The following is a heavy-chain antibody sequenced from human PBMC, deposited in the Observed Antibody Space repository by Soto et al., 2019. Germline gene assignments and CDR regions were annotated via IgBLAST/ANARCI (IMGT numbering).Heavy chain of an antibody. CDR1: GGSISSYY. CDR3: ARDRYCSGGSCYFARAYAFDI. J-gene: IGHJ3*02. Sequence: SETLSLTCTVSGGSISSYYWSWIRQPPGKGLEWIGYIYYSGSTNYNPSLKSRVTISVDTSKNQFSLKLSSVTAADTAVYYCARDRYCSGGSCYFARAYAFDIWGQGTMVTVSS. D-gene: IGHD2-15*01. V-gene: IGHV4-59*01. CDR2: IYYSGST.